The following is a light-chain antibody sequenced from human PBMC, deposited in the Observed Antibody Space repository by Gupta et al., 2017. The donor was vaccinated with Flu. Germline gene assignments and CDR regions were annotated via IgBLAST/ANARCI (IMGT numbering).Light chain of an antibody. Sequence: QLVLTQSPSASASLGASVKLTCTLSSGHSRYAIAWHQQQPEKGPRYLMTVNSDGRHTRGDGIPDRFSGSSFGAECYLVISSFQSEDAADYYCQAWDTCIRLFGGWTKLTVL. V-gene: IGLV4-69*01. CDR2: VNSDGRH. J-gene: IGLJ3*02. CDR1: SGHSRYA. CDR3: QAWDTCIRL.